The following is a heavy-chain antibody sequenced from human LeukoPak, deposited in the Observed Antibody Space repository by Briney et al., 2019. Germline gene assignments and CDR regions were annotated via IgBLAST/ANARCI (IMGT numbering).Heavy chain of an antibody. CDR2: INPSGGST. Sequence: ASVKVSCKASGYTFTGYHMHWVRQAPGQGLEWMGIINPSGGSTTYAQRFQGRVTMTRDLSTSTVYMELSSLRSEDTAVYYCARDFGCGGDCGVDYWGQGTLVTVSS. CDR1: GYTFTGYH. J-gene: IGHJ4*02. CDR3: ARDFGCGGDCGVDY. D-gene: IGHD2-21*02. V-gene: IGHV1-46*01.